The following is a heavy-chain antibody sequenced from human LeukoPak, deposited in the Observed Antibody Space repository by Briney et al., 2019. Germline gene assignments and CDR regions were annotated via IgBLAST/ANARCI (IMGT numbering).Heavy chain of an antibody. J-gene: IGHJ4*02. CDR3: ARGAYQIVVVTAPTY. D-gene: IGHD2-21*02. V-gene: IGHV3-30-3*01. CDR1: GVTFTNYT. Sequence: GGSLRLSCAASGVTFTNYTMHWVRQAPGKGLEWVAVLSSDGNNEYYADSVKGRFTISRDISKNTLYLQMTSLRAEDTAVYYCARGAYQIVVVTAPTYWGQGTLVTVSS. CDR2: LSSDGNNE.